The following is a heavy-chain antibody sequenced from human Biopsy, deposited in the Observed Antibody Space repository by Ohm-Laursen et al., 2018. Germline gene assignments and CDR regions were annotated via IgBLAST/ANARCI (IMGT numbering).Heavy chain of an antibody. CDR1: GGSISSYY. D-gene: IGHD1-26*01. CDR2: IYYTGST. V-gene: IGHV4-59*08. J-gene: IGHJ2*01. Sequence: SETLSLTCTVSGGSISSYYWSWIRQPPGKGLEWIGYIYYTGSTNYNPSLKSRITISVDTSMNHLILRLTFVTVADTAVYYCARHAPSYSGSYWRYFDLWGRGTLVTVSS. CDR3: ARHAPSYSGSYWRYFDL.